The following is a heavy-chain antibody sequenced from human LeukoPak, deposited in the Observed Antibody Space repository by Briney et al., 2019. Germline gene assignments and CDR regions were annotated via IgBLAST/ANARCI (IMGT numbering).Heavy chain of an antibody. Sequence: ASVTVSCKASGGTFSSYAISWVRQAPGQGLEWMGGIIPIFGTANYAQKFQGRVTITADKSTSTAYMELSSLRSEDTAVYYCAITMIVESWLNAFDIWGQGTMVTVSA. D-gene: IGHD3-22*01. CDR3: AITMIVESWLNAFDI. V-gene: IGHV1-69*06. CDR1: GGTFSSYA. CDR2: IIPIFGTA. J-gene: IGHJ3*02.